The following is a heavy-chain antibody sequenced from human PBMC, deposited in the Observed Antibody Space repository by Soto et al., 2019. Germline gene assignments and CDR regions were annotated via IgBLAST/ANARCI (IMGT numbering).Heavy chain of an antibody. J-gene: IGHJ4*02. D-gene: IGHD6-19*01. V-gene: IGHV3-21*01. Sequence: EVQLVESGGGLVKPGGSLRLSCAASGFTFSSYSMNWVRQAPGKGLEWVSSISSSSSYIYYADLVKGRFTISRDNAKNSLYLQMNRLRAEDTAVYYCARPSRSGWYPFDYWGQGTLVTVSS. CDR3: ARPSRSGWYPFDY. CDR2: ISSSSSYI. CDR1: GFTFSSYS.